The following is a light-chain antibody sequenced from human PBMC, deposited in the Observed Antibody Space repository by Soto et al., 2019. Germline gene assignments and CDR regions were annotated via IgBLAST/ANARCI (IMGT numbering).Light chain of an antibody. J-gene: IGLJ1*01. CDR1: SSDVGGYNY. CDR3: CSYAGSYPLDNYV. Sequence: QSAVTQPRSVSGSPGQSVTISCTGTSSDVGGYNYVSWYQQHPGKAPKLMIYDVSKRPSGIPDRFSGSKSGNTASLTISGLQAEDEADYYCCSYAGSYPLDNYVFGTGTKLTVL. CDR2: DVS. V-gene: IGLV2-11*01.